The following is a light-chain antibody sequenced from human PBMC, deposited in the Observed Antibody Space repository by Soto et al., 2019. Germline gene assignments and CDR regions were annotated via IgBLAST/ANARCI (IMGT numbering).Light chain of an antibody. CDR2: EAS. J-gene: IGLJ1*01. CDR3: TLDTSENTYV. V-gene: IGLV2-18*01. CDR1: STDFVSYNR. Sequence: QSALTQPPSVSGSPGQSVTISCTGTSTDFVSYNRVSWYQQPPGTAPKLIIYEASNRPPGVPDRFSGSKSGNTASLTISGLQAADEADYYCTLDTSENTYVFGTGTKVTVL.